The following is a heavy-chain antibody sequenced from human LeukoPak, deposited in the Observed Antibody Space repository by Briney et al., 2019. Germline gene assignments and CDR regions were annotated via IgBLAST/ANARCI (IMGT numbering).Heavy chain of an antibody. J-gene: IGHJ3*02. CDR1: GGSISSSSYY. V-gene: IGHV4-39*01. Sequence: SETLSLTCTVSGGSISSSSYYWGWIRQPPGRGLEWIGSIFYSGRTYYNPSLKSRVTISVDTSKNQFSLKLSSVTAADTAVYYCARGIVVVPAATDGDAFDIWGQGTMVTVSS. CDR2: IFYSGRT. D-gene: IGHD2-2*01. CDR3: ARGIVVVPAATDGDAFDI.